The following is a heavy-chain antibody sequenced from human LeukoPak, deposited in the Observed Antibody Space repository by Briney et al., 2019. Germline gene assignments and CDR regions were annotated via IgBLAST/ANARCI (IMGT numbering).Heavy chain of an antibody. V-gene: IGHV1-18*01. CDR1: GYTFTSYG. J-gene: IGHJ6*02. CDR3: AREGETTVKYYYYYGMDV. D-gene: IGHD4-17*01. CDR2: ISAYNGNT. Sequence: ASVKVSCKASGYTFTSYGISWERQAPGQGLEWMGWISAYNGNTNYAQKLQGRVTMTTDTSTSTAYMELRSLRSDDTAVYYCAREGETTVKYYYYYGMDVWGQGTTVTVSS.